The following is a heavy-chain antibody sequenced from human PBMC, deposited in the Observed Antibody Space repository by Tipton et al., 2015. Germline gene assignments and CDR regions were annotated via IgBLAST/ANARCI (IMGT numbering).Heavy chain of an antibody. V-gene: IGHV3-9*01. CDR2: INWNSGSI. CDR1: GFTFSSYA. Sequence: SLRLSCAASGFTFSSYAMHWVRQAPGKGLEWVSGINWNSGSIGYADSVKGRFTISRDNSKNSLYLQMTSLRAEDTALYYCARDRGDFWSGLHGLDVWGQGTTVIVSS. D-gene: IGHD3-3*01. CDR3: ARDRGDFWSGLHGLDV. J-gene: IGHJ6*02.